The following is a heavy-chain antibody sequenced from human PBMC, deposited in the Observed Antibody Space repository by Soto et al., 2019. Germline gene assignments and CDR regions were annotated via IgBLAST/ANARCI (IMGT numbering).Heavy chain of an antibody. D-gene: IGHD2-15*01. CDR1: GGTFSSYA. Sequence: SVKVSCKASGGTFSSYAISWVRQAPGQGLEWMGGIIPIFGTANYAQKFQGRVTITADESTSTAYMELSSLRSEDTAVYYCAREADIVENYYYGMDVWGQGTTVTVSS. CDR3: AREADIVENYYYGMDV. J-gene: IGHJ6*02. CDR2: IIPIFGTA. V-gene: IGHV1-69*13.